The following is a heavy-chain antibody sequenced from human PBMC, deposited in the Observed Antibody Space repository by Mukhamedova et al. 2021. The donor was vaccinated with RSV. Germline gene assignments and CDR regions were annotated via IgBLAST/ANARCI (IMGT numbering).Heavy chain of an antibody. CDR2: GSST. J-gene: IGHJ5*02. Sequence: GSSTSYADSVKGRFTISRDNAKNTLYLQMNSLRAEDTAVYYCARVSWFDPWGQGTLVTVAS. V-gene: IGHV3-74*01. CDR3: ARVSWFDP.